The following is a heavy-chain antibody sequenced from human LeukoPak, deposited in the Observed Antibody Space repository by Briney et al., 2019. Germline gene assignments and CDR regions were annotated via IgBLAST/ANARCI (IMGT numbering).Heavy chain of an antibody. Sequence: SETLSLTCTVSGGSVSSDSYYWSWIRQPPGKGLEWIGEINHSGSTNYNPSLKSRVTISVDTSKNQFSLKLSSVTAADTAVYYCARGLRDYYGSSASLDYWGQGTLVTVSS. V-gene: IGHV4-61*01. CDR1: GGSVSSDSYY. D-gene: IGHD3-22*01. CDR3: ARGLRDYYGSSASLDY. CDR2: INHSGST. J-gene: IGHJ4*02.